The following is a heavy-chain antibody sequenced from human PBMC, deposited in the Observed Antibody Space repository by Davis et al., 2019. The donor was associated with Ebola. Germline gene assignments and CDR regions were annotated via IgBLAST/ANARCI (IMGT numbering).Heavy chain of an antibody. J-gene: IGHJ5*02. CDR2: IIPIFGTT. D-gene: IGHD3-10*01. CDR1: GGTFSNYD. CDR3: ARVSSWVGGGDSSVP. V-gene: IGHV1-69*13. Sequence: AASVKVSCKASGGTFSNYDISWVRQAPGQGLEWMGGIIPIFGTTKYAQKFQGRVTITADESTRTAYMELRSLTSDDTAVYYCARVSSWVGGGDSSVPWGQGTLVTVSS.